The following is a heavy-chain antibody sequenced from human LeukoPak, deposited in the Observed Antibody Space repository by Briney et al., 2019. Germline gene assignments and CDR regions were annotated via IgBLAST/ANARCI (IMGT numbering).Heavy chain of an antibody. CDR3: ARAYYYDSRGVFDI. Sequence: GGSLRLSCAASGFTVSSNYMSWVRQAPGKGLEWVSSIYSGGSIYYADSVKGRFTISRDISKNMLYLQMNSLRAEDTAVYYCARAYYYDSRGVFDIWGQGTMVTVSS. V-gene: IGHV3-66*02. D-gene: IGHD3-22*01. J-gene: IGHJ3*02. CDR1: GFTVSSNY. CDR2: IYSGGSI.